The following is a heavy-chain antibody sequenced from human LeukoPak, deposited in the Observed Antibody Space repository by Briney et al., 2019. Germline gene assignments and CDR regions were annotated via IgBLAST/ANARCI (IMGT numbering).Heavy chain of an antibody. J-gene: IGHJ6*04. CDR3: AKDWVIGYFDQRYYGMDV. D-gene: IGHD3-9*01. Sequence: GGSLRLSCAASGFTFSSYAMSCVRQAPGKGLEWVSAISGSGGSTYYADSVKGRFTISRDNSKNTLYLQMNSLRAEDTDVYYCAKDWVIGYFDQRYYGMDVWGKGTTVTVSS. V-gene: IGHV3-23*01. CDR2: ISGSGGST. CDR1: GFTFSSYA.